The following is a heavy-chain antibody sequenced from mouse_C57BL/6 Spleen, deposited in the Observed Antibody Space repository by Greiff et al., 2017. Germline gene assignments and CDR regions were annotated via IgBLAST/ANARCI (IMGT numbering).Heavy chain of an antibody. CDR1: GFTFSSYA. CDR3: ARDGPHFDY. CDR2: ISDGGSYT. V-gene: IGHV5-4*01. Sequence: EVQVVESGGGLVKPGGSLKLSCAASGFTFSSYAMSWVRQTPEKRLEWVATISDGGSYTYYPDNVKGRFTISRDNAKNNLYLQMSHLKSEDTAMYYCARDGPHFDYWGQGTTLTVSS. J-gene: IGHJ2*01.